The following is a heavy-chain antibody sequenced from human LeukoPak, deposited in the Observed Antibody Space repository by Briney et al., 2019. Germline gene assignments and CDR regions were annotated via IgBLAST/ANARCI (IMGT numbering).Heavy chain of an antibody. CDR3: ARRGGPYYDFWSGFDY. CDR1: DGSISSSSYY. CDR2: IYYSGNT. V-gene: IGHV4-39*01. J-gene: IGHJ4*02. D-gene: IGHD3-3*01. Sequence: SETLSLTCTVSDGSISSSSYYWGWIRQPPGKGLEWIGSIYYSGNTHYNPSLKSRVTISVDTSKNQFSLKLSSVTAADTAVYYCARRGGPYYDFWSGFDYWGQGTLVTVSS.